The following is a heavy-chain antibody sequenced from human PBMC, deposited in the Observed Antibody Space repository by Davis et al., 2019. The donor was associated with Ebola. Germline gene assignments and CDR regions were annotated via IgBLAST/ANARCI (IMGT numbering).Heavy chain of an antibody. CDR1: GGSISSSSYY. J-gene: IGHJ4*02. Sequence: PSETLSLTCTVSGGSISSSSYYWGWIRQPPGKGLEWIGSIYYSGSTYYNPSLKSRVTISVDTSKNQFSLKLSSVTAADTAVYYCARLLAAAYFDYWGQGTLVTVSS. V-gene: IGHV4-39*01. CDR3: ARLLAAAYFDY. D-gene: IGHD6-13*01. CDR2: IYYSGST.